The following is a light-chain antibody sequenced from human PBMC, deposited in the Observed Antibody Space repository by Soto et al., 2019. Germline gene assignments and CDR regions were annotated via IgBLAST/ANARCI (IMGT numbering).Light chain of an antibody. J-gene: IGKJ1*01. Sequence: EIVLTQSRVTLSVSPLEPLLLXGRASQSLRSNLAWYQQKPGQAPRLLIYDASNRATGIPARFSGSGSGTDFTLTISSLEPEDFAVYYCQQRSNWAATFGQGTKVDNK. V-gene: IGKV3-11*01. CDR3: QQRSNWAAT. CDR2: DAS. CDR1: QSLRSN.